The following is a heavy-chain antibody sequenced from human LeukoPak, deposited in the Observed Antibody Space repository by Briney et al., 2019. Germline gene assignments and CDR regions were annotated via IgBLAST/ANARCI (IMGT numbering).Heavy chain of an antibody. CDR1: GFTFSSYS. Sequence: GGSLRLSCAASGFTFSSYSMNWVRQAPGKGLEWVSYISSSSSTIYYADSVKGRFTISGDNAKNSLYLQMNSLRAEDTAVYYCARDPRQWLAPFDYWGQGTLVTVSS. D-gene: IGHD6-19*01. CDR3: ARDPRQWLAPFDY. V-gene: IGHV3-48*01. J-gene: IGHJ4*02. CDR2: ISSSSSTI.